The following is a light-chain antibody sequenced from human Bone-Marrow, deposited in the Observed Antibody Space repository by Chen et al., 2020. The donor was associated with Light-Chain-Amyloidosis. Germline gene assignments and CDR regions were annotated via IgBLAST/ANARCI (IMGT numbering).Light chain of an antibody. CDR1: SSDVGGDNH. V-gene: IGLV2-14*01. CDR3: SSYPITNTLV. CDR2: EVT. J-gene: IGLJ1*01. Sequence: QSALTQPASVSGSPGQSITISGTGTSSDVGGDNHVSWYQQHPDKAPKLMIYEVTNRPSWVPDRFSGSKSDNTASLTSSGLQTEDEADYFCSSYPITNTLVFGSGTRVTVL.